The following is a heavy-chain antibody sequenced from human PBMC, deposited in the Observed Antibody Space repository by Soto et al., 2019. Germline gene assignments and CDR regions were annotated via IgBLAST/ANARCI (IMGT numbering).Heavy chain of an antibody. Sequence: SVKVSCKASGGTFSSYAISWVRQAPGQGLEWMGGIIPIFGTANYAQKFQGRVTITADESTSTAYMELSSLRSEDTAVYYFALVRLRGPGLQRYYYYGMDVWGQGTTVTVSS. CDR1: GGTFSSYA. D-gene: IGHD5-12*01. CDR3: ALVRLRGPGLQRYYYYGMDV. CDR2: IIPIFGTA. J-gene: IGHJ6*02. V-gene: IGHV1-69*13.